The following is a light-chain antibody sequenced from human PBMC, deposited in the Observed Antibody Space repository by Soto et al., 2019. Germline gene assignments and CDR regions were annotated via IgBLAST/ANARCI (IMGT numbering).Light chain of an antibody. CDR1: SSNLGAGYD. CDR2: GNN. CDR3: QSYDGSLATSI. V-gene: IGLV1-40*01. J-gene: IGLJ2*01. Sequence: QSVLTQPPSVSGTPGQRVSISCTGTSSNLGAGYDVHWYQQLPGAAPRLLIFGNNVRPSGVPDRFCGSKSGTSASLAITGLQAEDEAIYHCQSYDGSLATSIFGAGTKLTVL.